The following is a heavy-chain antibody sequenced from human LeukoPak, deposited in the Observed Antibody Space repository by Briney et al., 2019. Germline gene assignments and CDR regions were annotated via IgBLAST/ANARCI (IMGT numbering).Heavy chain of an antibody. CDR2: ISYDGSNK. J-gene: IGHJ4*02. V-gene: IGHV3-30*01. CDR3: ARELEIAY. D-gene: IGHD1-1*01. CDR1: GFTFSSYA. Sequence: GRSLRLSCAASGFTFSSYAMHWVRQAPGKGLEWVAVISYDGSNKYYADSVKGRFTISRDNSKSTLYLQMNSLRAEDTAVYYCARELEIAYWGQGTLVTVSS.